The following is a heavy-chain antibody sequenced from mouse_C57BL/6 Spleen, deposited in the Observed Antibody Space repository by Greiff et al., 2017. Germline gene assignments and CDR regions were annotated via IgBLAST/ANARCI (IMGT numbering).Heavy chain of an antibody. CDR1: GYAFTNYL. CDR2: LNPGSGGT. D-gene: IGHD2-1*01. J-gene: IGHJ2*01. CDR3: ARRRCGNYGFDY. Sequence: VKLMESGAELVRPGTSVKVSCKASGYAFTNYLIEWVKQRPGQGLEWIGVLNPGSGGTNYNEKFKGKATLTADKSSNTAYMQLSSLTSEDSAVYFWARRRCGNYGFDYWGQGTTLTVSS. V-gene: IGHV1-54*01.